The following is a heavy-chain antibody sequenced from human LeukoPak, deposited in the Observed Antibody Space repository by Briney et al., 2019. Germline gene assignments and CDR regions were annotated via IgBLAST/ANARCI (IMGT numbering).Heavy chain of an antibody. CDR2: IYYSGST. CDR3: ARLSTDPLFFDY. Sequence: PSETLSLTCIVSGGSISSSSYYWGWIRQPPGKGLEWIGSIYYSGSTYYNPSLKSRVTISVDTSKNQFSLKLSSVTAADTAVYYCARLSTDPLFFDYWGQGTLVTVS. J-gene: IGHJ4*02. CDR1: GGSISSSSYY. D-gene: IGHD2-2*01. V-gene: IGHV4-39*07.